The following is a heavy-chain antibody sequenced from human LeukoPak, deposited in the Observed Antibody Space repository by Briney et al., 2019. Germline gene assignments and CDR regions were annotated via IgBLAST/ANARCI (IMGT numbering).Heavy chain of an antibody. Sequence: ASVKVSCKASGYTFTSYYMHWVRQAPGQGLEWMGIINPSGGSTSYAQKFQGRVTMTRDTSISTAYMELSRLRSDDTAVYYCARTSGDGYNRWGQGTLVTVSS. CDR2: INPSGGST. V-gene: IGHV1-46*01. D-gene: IGHD5-24*01. CDR1: GYTFTSYY. CDR3: ARTSGDGYNR. J-gene: IGHJ4*02.